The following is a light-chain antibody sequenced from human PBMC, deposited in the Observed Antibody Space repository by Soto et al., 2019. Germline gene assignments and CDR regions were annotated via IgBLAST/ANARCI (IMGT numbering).Light chain of an antibody. CDR1: SSDVGGYNY. J-gene: IGLJ3*02. V-gene: IGLV2-14*01. CDR2: DVS. Sequence: QLVLTQPASVSGSPGQSITISCTGTSSDVGGYNYVSWYQQHPGKAPKLMIYDVSNRPSGVSNRFSGSKSGNTASLTISGLQAEDEADYYCSSYTSGSTWVFGGGTKVTVL. CDR3: SSYTSGSTWV.